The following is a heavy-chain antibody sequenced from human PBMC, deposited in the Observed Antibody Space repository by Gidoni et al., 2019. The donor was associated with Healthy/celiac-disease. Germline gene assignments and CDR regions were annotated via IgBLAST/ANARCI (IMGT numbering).Heavy chain of an antibody. V-gene: IGHV3-30*18. Sequence: QVQLVESGGGVVQPGRSLRLSCAASGFTFSSYGMHWVRQAPGKGLEWVAVISYDGSNKYYADSVKGRFTISRDNSKNTLYLQMNSLRAEDTAVYYCAKDISWEYCSGGSCYSPYYYYYGMDVWGQGTTVTVSS. CDR1: GFTFSSYG. CDR2: ISYDGSNK. D-gene: IGHD2-15*01. CDR3: AKDISWEYCSGGSCYSPYYYYYGMDV. J-gene: IGHJ6*02.